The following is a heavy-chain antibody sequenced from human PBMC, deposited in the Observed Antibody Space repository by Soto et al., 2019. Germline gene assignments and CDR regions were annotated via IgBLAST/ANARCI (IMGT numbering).Heavy chain of an antibody. D-gene: IGHD4-4*01. V-gene: IGHV4-30-2*01. CDR1: GGSISSGGYS. J-gene: IGHJ4*02. CDR2: IYHSGST. CDR3: ARGMTTVTTLDY. Sequence: PSETLSLTCAVSGGSISSGGYSWSWIRQPPGKGLEWIGYIYHSGSTYYNPSLKSRVTISVDRSKNQFSLKLSSVTAADTAVYYCARGMTTVTTLDYWGKGTLVTVS.